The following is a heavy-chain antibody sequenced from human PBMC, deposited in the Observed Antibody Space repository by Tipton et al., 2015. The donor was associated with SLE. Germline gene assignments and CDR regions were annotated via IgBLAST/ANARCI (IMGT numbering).Heavy chain of an antibody. CDR3: ARGPYYDFWSGLKDYGMDV. V-gene: IGHV4-59*12. J-gene: IGHJ6*02. D-gene: IGHD3-3*01. CDR1: GASITSYS. CDR2: AYYSGST. Sequence: GLVKPSETLSLTCNVSGASITSYSWSWIRQPPGKGLEWIGYAYYSGSTNYNPSLKSRVTISVDTSKNQLSLKLSSVTAADTAVYYCARGPYYDFWSGLKDYGMDVWGQGTTVTVSS.